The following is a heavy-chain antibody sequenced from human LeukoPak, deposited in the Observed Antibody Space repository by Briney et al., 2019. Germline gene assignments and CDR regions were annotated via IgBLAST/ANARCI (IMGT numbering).Heavy chain of an antibody. CDR3: ARGSDTAAGLY. V-gene: IGHV4-34*01. CDR1: GGSFSGYY. CDR2: INHSGST. J-gene: IGHJ4*02. D-gene: IGHD6-13*01. Sequence: SETLSLTCAVYGGSFSGYYWSWIRQPPGKGLEWIGEINHSGSTNYNPSLKSRVSISVDSSKNQFSLKVSSVTAADTAAYYCARGSDTAAGLYWGQGTLVTVSS.